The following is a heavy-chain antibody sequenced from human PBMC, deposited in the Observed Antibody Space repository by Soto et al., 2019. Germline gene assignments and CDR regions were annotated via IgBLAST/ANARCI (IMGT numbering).Heavy chain of an antibody. J-gene: IGHJ4*02. Sequence: EVQLVESGGGLVKSGGSLRLTCAASGFSFLSYGMSWVRQAPGKGPEWVAFITGASGYIWYADSVKGRFSVSRENAKNSLYLEMNNLRADDAAVYYCARHGIHSTDLYYFDYWGQGALVAVST. D-gene: IGHD2-2*01. CDR3: ARHGIHSTDLYYFDY. CDR1: GFSFLSYG. V-gene: IGHV3-21*02. CDR2: ITGASGYI.